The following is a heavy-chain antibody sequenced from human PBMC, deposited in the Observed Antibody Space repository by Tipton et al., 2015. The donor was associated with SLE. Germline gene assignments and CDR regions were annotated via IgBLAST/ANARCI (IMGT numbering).Heavy chain of an antibody. CDR3: ARSGDLDF. CDR2: MNPDTDQT. Sequence: QVQLVQSGAEMKKPGASVKVSCKASGYTFISYDINWVRQAPGQGLEWMGWMNPDTDQTGYAQKFQGRVTMTRDSSISTAYMERSSLRSVDTAVYYCARSGDLDFCGQGTHVPVSS. J-gene: IGHJ4*02. V-gene: IGHV1-8*01. D-gene: IGHD7-27*01. CDR1: GYTFISYD.